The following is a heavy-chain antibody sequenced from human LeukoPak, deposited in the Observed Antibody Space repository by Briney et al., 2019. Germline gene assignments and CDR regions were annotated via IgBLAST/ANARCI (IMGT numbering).Heavy chain of an antibody. CDR1: GFTFDDYA. CDR3: AKGLSGSYYVNWFDP. D-gene: IGHD1-26*01. Sequence: GRSLRLSCAASGFTFDDYAMHWVRQAPGKGLEWVSGISWSSGSIGYADSVKGRFTISRDNAKNSLYLQMNSLRAEDTALYYCAKGLSGSYYVNWFDPWGQGTLVTVSS. J-gene: IGHJ5*02. CDR2: ISWSSGSI. V-gene: IGHV3-9*01.